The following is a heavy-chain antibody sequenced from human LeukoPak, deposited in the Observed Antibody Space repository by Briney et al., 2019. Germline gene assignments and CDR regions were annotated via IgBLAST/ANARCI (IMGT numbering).Heavy chain of an antibody. Sequence: PGGSLRLSCAVSGFTSDDHAMHWVRQASGKGLEWVAGIMWRSGSTGYGDSVKGRFTISRDNAKNSLYLQMNSLRAEDTAVYFCAGGGSYSLAIGYWGQGTLVTASS. CDR1: GFTSDDHA. V-gene: IGHV3-9*02. J-gene: IGHJ4*02. CDR3: AGGGSYSLAIGY. D-gene: IGHD1-26*01. CDR2: IMWRSGST.